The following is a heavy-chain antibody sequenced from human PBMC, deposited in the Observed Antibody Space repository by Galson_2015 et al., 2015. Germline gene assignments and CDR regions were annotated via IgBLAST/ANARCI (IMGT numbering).Heavy chain of an antibody. Sequence: ETLSLTCTVSGASISSYYWGWVRQPPGKGLEWIGYIYHSGTTNYNPSLKSRVTISVDTSKNQFSLKLSSVTAADTAVYYCARRRDYFDYWGQGTLVTVSS. J-gene: IGHJ4*02. CDR2: IYHSGTT. CDR3: ARRRDYFDY. V-gene: IGHV4-59*01. CDR1: GASISSYY.